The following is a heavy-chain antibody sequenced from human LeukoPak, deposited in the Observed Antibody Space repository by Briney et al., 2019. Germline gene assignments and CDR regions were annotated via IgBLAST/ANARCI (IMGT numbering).Heavy chain of an antibody. V-gene: IGHV3-21*01. CDR2: ISSSSSFI. J-gene: IGHJ4*02. CDR3: VRDDDVDTAMVMYFDY. Sequence: GGSLRLSCAASGFTFSTYWMSWVRQAPGKGLEWVSSISSSSSFIYYAGSVKGRFTISRDNANKSLYLQMNSLRAEDSAVYYCVRDDDVDTAMVMYFDYWGQGTLVTVSS. D-gene: IGHD5-18*01. CDR1: GFTFSTYW.